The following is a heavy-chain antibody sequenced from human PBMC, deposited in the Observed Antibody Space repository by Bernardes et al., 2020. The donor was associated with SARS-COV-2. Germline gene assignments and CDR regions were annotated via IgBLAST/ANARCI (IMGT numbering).Heavy chain of an antibody. D-gene: IGHD3-10*01. CDR1: GYTFTSYD. Sequence: ASVKVSCKASGYTFTSYDINWVRQATGQGLEWMGWMNPNSGNTGYAQKFQGRVTMTRNTSISTAYMELSSLRSEDTAVYYCARGSILWFGELYWFDPWGQGTLVTVSS. J-gene: IGHJ5*02. V-gene: IGHV1-8*01. CDR2: MNPNSGNT. CDR3: ARGSILWFGELYWFDP.